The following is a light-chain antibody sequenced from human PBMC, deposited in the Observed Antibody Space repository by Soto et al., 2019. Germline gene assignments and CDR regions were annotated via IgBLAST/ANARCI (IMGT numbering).Light chain of an antibody. Sequence: DIVMTQSPDSLAVSLGERATINCKSSQNILYSSNNNNYLAWYQQKPGQPPRLLIYWVSTREFGVPDRFSGSGSGTDFTLTMSGLQAEDVAVYYCHQFYSTPYACGQGTKLEVK. CDR3: HQFYSTPYA. CDR2: WVS. J-gene: IGKJ2*01. CDR1: QNILYSSNNNNY. V-gene: IGKV4-1*01.